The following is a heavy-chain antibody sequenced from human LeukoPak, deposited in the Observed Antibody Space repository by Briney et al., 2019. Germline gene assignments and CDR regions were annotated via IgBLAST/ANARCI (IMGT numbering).Heavy chain of an antibody. CDR2: IWYDGSNN. CDR1: GFTFSSYG. D-gene: IGHD2-15*01. J-gene: IGHJ4*02. CDR3: ARGYCSGGTCYDVDY. V-gene: IGHV3-33*01. Sequence: GGSLRLSCAASGFTFSSYGMHWVRQAPGKGLEWVALIWYDGSNNYYADSVKGRFTLSRNTSKNTIYLQINRLTAADTAMYYCARGYCSGGTCYDVDYWGQGSLVTVSS.